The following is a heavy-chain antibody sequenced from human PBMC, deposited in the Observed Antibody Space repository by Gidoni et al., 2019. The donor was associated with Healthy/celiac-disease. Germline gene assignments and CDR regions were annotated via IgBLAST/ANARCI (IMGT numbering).Heavy chain of an antibody. CDR3: ARDPWLTGYYFDY. CDR2: IWYDGSNK. V-gene: IGHV3-33*01. D-gene: IGHD7-27*01. CDR1: GFTFSSYG. Sequence: QVQLVESGGGVVQPGRSLRLSCAASGFTFSSYGMHWVRQAPGKGLEWVAVIWYDGSNKYYADSVKGRFTNSRDNSKNTLYLQMNSLRAEDTAVYYCARDPWLTGYYFDYWGQGTLVTVSS. J-gene: IGHJ4*02.